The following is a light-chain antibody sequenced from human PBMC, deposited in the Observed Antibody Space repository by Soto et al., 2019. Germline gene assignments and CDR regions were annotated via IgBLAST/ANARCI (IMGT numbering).Light chain of an antibody. CDR2: EVT. J-gene: IGLJ3*02. CDR3: SSYTSSSTLV. CDR1: SSDVGGYNY. V-gene: IGLV2-14*01. Sequence: QSALPQPASVSVSPGQSITISCTGTSSDVGGYNYVSWFQQHPGKAPKLMIYEVTNRPSGVSNRFSGSKSGNTASLTISGLQADDDTDYYCSSYTSSSTLVFGGGTKLTVL.